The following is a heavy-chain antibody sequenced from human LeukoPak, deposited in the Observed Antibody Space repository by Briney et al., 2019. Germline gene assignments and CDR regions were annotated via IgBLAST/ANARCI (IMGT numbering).Heavy chain of an antibody. CDR1: GGSFSGYY. D-gene: IGHD6-13*01. J-gene: IGHJ4*02. CDR2: INHSGST. Sequence: PSETLSLTCAVYGGSFSGYYWSWIRQPPGKGLEWIGEINHSGSTNYNPSLKSRVTISVDTSKNQFSLKLSSVTAADTAVYYCARVKYSSSWPTDYWGQGTLVTVSS. V-gene: IGHV4-34*01. CDR3: ARVKYSSSWPTDY.